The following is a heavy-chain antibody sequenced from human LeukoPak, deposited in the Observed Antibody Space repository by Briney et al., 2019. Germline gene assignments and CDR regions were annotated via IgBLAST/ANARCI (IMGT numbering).Heavy chain of an antibody. CDR2: INHSGST. CDR1: GGSFSGYY. D-gene: IGHD3-10*01. V-gene: IGHV4-34*01. Sequence: SETLSPTCAVYGGSFSGYYWSWLRQPPGKGVEWIGEINHSGSTNYTPSLKSRVTISVDTSKNQFSLKLSSVTAADTAVYYCARGGDTNGYYYGSGSYYSDRAFDYWGQGTLVTVSS. CDR3: ARGGDTNGYYYGSGSYYSDRAFDY. J-gene: IGHJ4*02.